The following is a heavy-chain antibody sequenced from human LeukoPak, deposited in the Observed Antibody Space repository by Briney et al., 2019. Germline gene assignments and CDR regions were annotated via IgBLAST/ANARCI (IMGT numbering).Heavy chain of an antibody. CDR1: GFTFSSYW. J-gene: IGHJ5*02. V-gene: IGHV3-74*01. D-gene: IGHD3-22*01. CDR3: ARDSQWLGNWFDP. CDR2: INSDGSST. Sequence: GGSLRLSCAASGFTFSSYWMHWVRQAPGKGLVWVSRINSDGSSTSYADSVKGRFTISRDKAKNTLYLQMNSLRAEDTAVYYCARDSQWLGNWFDPWGQGTLVTVSS.